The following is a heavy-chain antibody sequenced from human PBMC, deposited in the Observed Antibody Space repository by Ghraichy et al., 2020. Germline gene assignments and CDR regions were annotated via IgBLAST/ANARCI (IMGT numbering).Heavy chain of an antibody. V-gene: IGHV4-4*07. CDR3: ARVRALPGIAAADNWFDP. Sequence: SETLSLTCTVSGGSISSYYWSWIRQPAGKGLEWIGRIYTSGSTNYNPSLKSRVTMSVDTSKNQFSLKLSSVTAADTAVYYCARVRALPGIAAADNWFDPWGQGTLVTVSS. J-gene: IGHJ5*02. D-gene: IGHD6-13*01. CDR2: IYTSGST. CDR1: GGSISSYY.